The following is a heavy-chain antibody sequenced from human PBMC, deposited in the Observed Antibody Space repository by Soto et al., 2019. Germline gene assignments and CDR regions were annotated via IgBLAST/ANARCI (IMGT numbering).Heavy chain of an antibody. V-gene: IGHV1-2*02. D-gene: IGHD1-1*01. Sequence: ASVKVSCKASGYIFTGYYMHWVRQAPGQGLEWMGWINPNNGDTKYEQEYQGGVTMTRDTSITTAYMELSRLRSGDTAVYYCAREPATAKPEGVDFWGQGTLVTVSS. CDR1: GYIFTGYY. CDR2: INPNNGDT. CDR3: AREPATAKPEGVDF. J-gene: IGHJ4*02.